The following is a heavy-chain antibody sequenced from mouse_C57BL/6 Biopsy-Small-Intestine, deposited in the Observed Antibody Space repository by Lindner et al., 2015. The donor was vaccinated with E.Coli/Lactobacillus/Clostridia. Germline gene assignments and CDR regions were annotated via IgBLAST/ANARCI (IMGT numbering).Heavy chain of an antibody. CDR3: ARWGYYGSSYDFDY. V-gene: IGHV1-54*01. CDR1: GYAFTNYL. Sequence: VQLQESGAELVRPGTSVKVSCKASGYAFTNYLIEWVKQRPGQGLEWIGVINPGSGGTNYNEKFKGKATLTADKSSSTAYMQLSSLTSEDSAVYFCARWGYYGSSYDFDYWGQGTTLTVSS. J-gene: IGHJ2*01. D-gene: IGHD1-1*01. CDR2: INPGSGGT.